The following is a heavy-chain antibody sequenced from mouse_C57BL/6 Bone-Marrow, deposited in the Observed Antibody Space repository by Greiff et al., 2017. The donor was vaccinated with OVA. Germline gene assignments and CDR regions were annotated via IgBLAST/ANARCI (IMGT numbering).Heavy chain of an antibody. J-gene: IGHJ3*01. CDR3: ARGSGTAY. Sequence: LVGPGTSVKLSCKASGYTFTSYWMHWVKQRPGQGLEWIGVIDPSDSYTNYNQKFKGKATLTVDTSSSTAYMQLSSLTSEDSAVYYCARGSGTAYWGQGTLVTVSA. CDR1: GYTFTSYW. D-gene: IGHD3-3*01. CDR2: IDPSDSYT. V-gene: IGHV1-59*01.